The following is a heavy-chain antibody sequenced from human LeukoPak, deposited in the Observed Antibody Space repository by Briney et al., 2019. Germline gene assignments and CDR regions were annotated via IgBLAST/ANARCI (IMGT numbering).Heavy chain of an antibody. CDR3: ARDEVGVGATHDY. V-gene: IGHV3-74*01. CDR1: GFTFSSYG. Sequence: GGSLRLSCAASGFTFSSYGMHWVRQAPGKGLVWVSRISKDGSSTYYADSAKGRFTISRDNAKNTLYLQMNSLRAEDTAVYYCARDEVGVGATHDYWGQGTLVTVSS. CDR2: ISKDGSST. D-gene: IGHD1-26*01. J-gene: IGHJ4*02.